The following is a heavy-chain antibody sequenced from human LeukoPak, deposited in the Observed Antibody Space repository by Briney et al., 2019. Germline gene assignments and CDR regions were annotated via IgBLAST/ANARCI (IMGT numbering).Heavy chain of an antibody. J-gene: IGHJ5*02. Sequence: SVKVSCKASGGTFSSYAISWVRQAPGQGLEWMGGIIPIFGTANYAQKFQGRVTITADKSTSTAYMELSSLRSEDTAVYYCARSGFTMIRGVTPSWFDPWGQGTLVTVSS. CDR2: IIPIFGTA. CDR3: ARSGFTMIRGVTPSWFDP. D-gene: IGHD3-10*01. CDR1: GGTFSSYA. V-gene: IGHV1-69*06.